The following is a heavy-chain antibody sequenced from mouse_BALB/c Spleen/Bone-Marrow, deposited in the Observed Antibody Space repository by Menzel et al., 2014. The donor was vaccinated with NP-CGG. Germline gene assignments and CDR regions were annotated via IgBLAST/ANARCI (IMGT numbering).Heavy chain of an antibody. J-gene: IGHJ4*01. V-gene: IGHV3-2*02. Sequence: EVKLVESGPGLVKPSQSLSLTCTVTGYSITSDYAWNWIRQFPGNKLEWMGYISYSGSTSYNPSLKSRISITRDTSKNQFVLQLNSVPTEDTATYYCARGGYDDAVDYWGQGTSVTVSS. D-gene: IGHD2-14*01. CDR1: GYSITSDYA. CDR3: ARGGYDDAVDY. CDR2: ISYSGST.